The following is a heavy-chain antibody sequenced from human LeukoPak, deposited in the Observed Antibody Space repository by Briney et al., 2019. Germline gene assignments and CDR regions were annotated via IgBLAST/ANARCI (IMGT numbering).Heavy chain of an antibody. CDR3: ARDGPRGDYDY. CDR1: GGSISSGSYY. J-gene: IGHJ4*02. CDR2: IYTSGST. V-gene: IGHV4-61*02. D-gene: IGHD4-17*01. Sequence: PSQTLSLTCTVSGGSISSGSYYWRWLRQPAGKGLEWIGRIYTSGSTNYNPSLKSRVTISVDTSKNQFSLKLSSVTAADAAVYYCARDGPRGDYDYWGQGTLVTVSS.